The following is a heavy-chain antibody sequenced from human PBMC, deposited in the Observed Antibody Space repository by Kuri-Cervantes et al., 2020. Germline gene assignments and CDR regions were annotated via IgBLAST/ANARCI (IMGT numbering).Heavy chain of an antibody. CDR2: IYYSGST. Sequence: SGTLTLTCTVSGGSISSSSYYWGWIRQPPGKGLEWIGSIYYSGSTYYNPSLKSRVTISVDTSKNQFSLKLSSVTAADTAVYYCARQGSYSSSWDYWGQGTLVTVSS. CDR1: GGSISSSSYY. V-gene: IGHV4-39*01. J-gene: IGHJ4*02. D-gene: IGHD6-13*01. CDR3: ARQGSYSSSWDY.